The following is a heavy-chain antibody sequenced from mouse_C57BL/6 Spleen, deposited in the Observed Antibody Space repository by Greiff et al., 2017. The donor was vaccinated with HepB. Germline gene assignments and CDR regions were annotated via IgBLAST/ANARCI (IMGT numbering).Heavy chain of an antibody. V-gene: IGHV1-76*01. CDR2: IYPGSGNT. CDR3: ARALTLFYYDYDEEYFDY. D-gene: IGHD2-4*01. CDR1: GYTFTDYY. J-gene: IGHJ2*01. Sequence: QVQLQQSGAELVRPGASVKLSCKASGYTFTDYYINWVKQRPGQGLEWIARIYPGSGNTYYNEKFKGKATLTAEKSSSTAYMQLSSLTSEDSAVYFCARALTLFYYDYDEEYFDYWGQGTTLTVSS.